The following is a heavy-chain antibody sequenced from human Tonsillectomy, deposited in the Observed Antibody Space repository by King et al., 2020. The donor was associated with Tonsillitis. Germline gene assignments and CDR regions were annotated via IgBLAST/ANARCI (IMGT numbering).Heavy chain of an antibody. CDR1: GFIFSNYA. J-gene: IGHJ4*02. CDR2: SSYDGSNK. V-gene: IGHV3-30*18. D-gene: IGHD3-3*01. CDR3: AKDVEGNDFWSGPPGYHFDN. Sequence: VQLVESGRGVVQPGRSLRLSCAASGFIFSNYAMHWVRQAPGKGLEWVAVSSYDGSNKYYADSVKGRFIISRDNSKNTLYLQMNSLRAEDTAVYYCAKDVEGNDFWSGPPGYHFDNWGQGTLVTVSS.